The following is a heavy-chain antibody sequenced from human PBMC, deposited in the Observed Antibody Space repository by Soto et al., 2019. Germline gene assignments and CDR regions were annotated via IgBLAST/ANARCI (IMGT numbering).Heavy chain of an antibody. CDR2: IKQDGSEK. V-gene: IGHV3-7*01. D-gene: IGHD3-10*01. J-gene: IGHJ5*02. CDR1: GFTFSNYW. CDR3: ASSNSGWFAP. Sequence: GGSLRLSCAVSGFTFSNYWMSWVRQTPGKGLEWVANIKQDGSEKYHVDSVKGRFTIFRDNAWNSLYLQMNSLRAEDTAVYYGASSNSGWFAPWGQGALVTVSS.